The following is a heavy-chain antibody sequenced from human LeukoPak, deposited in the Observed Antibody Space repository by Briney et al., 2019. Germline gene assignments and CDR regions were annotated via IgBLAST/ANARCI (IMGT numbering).Heavy chain of an antibody. CDR3: ARRFYYYMDV. V-gene: IGHV4-34*01. J-gene: IGHJ6*03. Sequence: SETLSLTCAVYGGSSSGYYWSWIRQPPGKGLEWIGEINHSGSTNYNPSLKSRVTISVDTSKNQFSLKLSSVTAADTAVYYCARRFYYYMDVWGKGTTVTVSS. CDR2: INHSGST. CDR1: GGSSSGYY.